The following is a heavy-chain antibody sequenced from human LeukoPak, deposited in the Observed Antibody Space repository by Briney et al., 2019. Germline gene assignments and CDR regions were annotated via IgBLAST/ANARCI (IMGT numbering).Heavy chain of an antibody. CDR3: AKRRGLELLYYYYMDV. D-gene: IGHD1-7*01. J-gene: IGHJ6*03. Sequence: GGSLRLSCAASGFTFSSYAMSWVRQAPGRGLEWVSAISGSGGSTYYADSVKGRFTISRDNSKNTLYLQMNSLRAEDTAVYYCAKRRGLELLYYYYMDVWGKGTTVTVSS. CDR2: ISGSGGST. CDR1: GFTFSSYA. V-gene: IGHV3-23*01.